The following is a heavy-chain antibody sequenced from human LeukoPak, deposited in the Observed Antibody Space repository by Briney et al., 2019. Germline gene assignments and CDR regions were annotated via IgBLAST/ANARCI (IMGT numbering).Heavy chain of an antibody. CDR3: ARQSSLNWFDP. Sequence: PSETLSLTCTVSGGSINSYYWSWVRQPPGKGLEWIGYIYYSGSTYYNPSLRSRVTISLDMSKNQFSLKLSSVTAADTAVYYCARQSSLNWFDPWGQGTLVTVSS. V-gene: IGHV4-59*08. CDR2: IYYSGST. J-gene: IGHJ5*02. CDR1: GGSINSYY.